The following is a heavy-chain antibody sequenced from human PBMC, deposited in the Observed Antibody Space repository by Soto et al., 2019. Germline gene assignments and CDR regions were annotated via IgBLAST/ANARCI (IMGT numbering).Heavy chain of an antibody. CDR2: IYSGGST. CDR3: ARERTYYDSSGRDDAFDI. J-gene: IGHJ3*02. CDR1: GFTVSSNY. D-gene: IGHD3-22*01. V-gene: IGHV3-53*01. Sequence: GGSLRLSCAASGFTVSSNYMSWVRQAPGKGLEWVSVIYSGGSTYYADSVKGRFTISRDNSKNTLYLQMNSLRAEDTAVYYCARERTYYDSSGRDDAFDIWGQGTMVTVSS.